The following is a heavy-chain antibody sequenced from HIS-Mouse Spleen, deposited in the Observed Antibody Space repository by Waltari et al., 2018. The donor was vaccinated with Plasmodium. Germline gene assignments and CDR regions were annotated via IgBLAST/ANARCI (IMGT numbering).Heavy chain of an antibody. V-gene: IGHV3-30*18. CDR1: GFTFSRYG. J-gene: IGHJ4*02. Sequence: QVQLVESGGGVVQPGRSLRLSCAASGFTFSRYGMHWVRQAPGKGLEWLAVISYDGSNKYYADSVKGRFTISRDNSKNTLYLQMNSLRAEDTAVYYCAKILSYSSSPEDYWGQGTLVTVSS. CDR2: ISYDGSNK. D-gene: IGHD6-6*01. CDR3: AKILSYSSSPEDY.